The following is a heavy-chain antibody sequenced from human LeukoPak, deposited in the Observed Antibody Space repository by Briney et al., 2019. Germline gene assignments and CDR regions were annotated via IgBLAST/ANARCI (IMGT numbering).Heavy chain of an antibody. D-gene: IGHD5-24*01. CDR2: INGPGDAK. CDR1: GFTFSAYS. J-gene: IGHJ4*02. V-gene: IGHV3-48*04. CDR3: ARERWLLSSPGNFDY. Sequence: GGSLRLSWVASGFTFSAYSVNWVRQAPGRGLEWVSYINGPGDAKYYTDSVQGRFPISRDNTENLLYLHMNSLRVEDTAVYYCARERWLLSSPGNFDYWGQGTLVTVSS.